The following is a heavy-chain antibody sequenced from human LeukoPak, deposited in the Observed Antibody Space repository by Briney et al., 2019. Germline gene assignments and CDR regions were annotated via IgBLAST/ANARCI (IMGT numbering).Heavy chain of an antibody. D-gene: IGHD1-26*01. Sequence: PSETLSLTCTVSGGSISSSSYYWGWLRQPPGKGLEWIGSIYYSGSTYYNPSLKSRVTISVDTSKNQFSLKLSSVTAADTAVYYCARHKRGANPLYYFDYWGQGTLVTVSS. J-gene: IGHJ4*02. CDR1: GGSISSSSYY. V-gene: IGHV4-39*01. CDR2: IYYSGST. CDR3: ARHKRGANPLYYFDY.